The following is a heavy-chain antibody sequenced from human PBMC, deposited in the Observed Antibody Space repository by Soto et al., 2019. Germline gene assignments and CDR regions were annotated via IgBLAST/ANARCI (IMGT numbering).Heavy chain of an antibody. J-gene: IGHJ4*02. Sequence: EVQLLESGGGLVQPGGSLRLSCAASGFTFSSYAMSWFRQAPGKGLEWVSAISGSGGSTYYADSVKGRFTISRDNSKNTVYLQMTSLRAEDTAVYYFAKNYYDFWSGYYLFDYWGQVTLVTVSS. D-gene: IGHD3-3*01. CDR3: AKNYYDFWSGYYLFDY. CDR2: ISGSGGST. V-gene: IGHV3-23*01. CDR1: GFTFSSYA.